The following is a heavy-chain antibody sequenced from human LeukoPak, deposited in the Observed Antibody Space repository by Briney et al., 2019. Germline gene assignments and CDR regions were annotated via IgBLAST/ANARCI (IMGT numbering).Heavy chain of an antibody. Sequence: ASVKVSCKASGYTFTGYYMHWVRQAPGQGLEWMGWMNPNSGNTDYAQKFQGRFTITINTSISTAYMELSSLRSEDTAVYYCARAFGGHDEWYYFDYWGQGTLVTVSS. CDR1: GYTFTGYY. V-gene: IGHV1-8*03. D-gene: IGHD5-12*01. CDR3: ARAFGGHDEWYYFDY. CDR2: MNPNSGNT. J-gene: IGHJ4*02.